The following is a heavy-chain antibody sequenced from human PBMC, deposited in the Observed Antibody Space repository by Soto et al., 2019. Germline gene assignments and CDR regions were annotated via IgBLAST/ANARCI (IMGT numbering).Heavy chain of an antibody. CDR3: AIDNADAYNSMGVS. D-gene: IGHD1-1*01. J-gene: IGHJ4*02. V-gene: IGHV1-69*01. CDR2: IIPIFGTA. Sequence: QVQLVQSGAEVKKPGSSVKVSCKASGGTFSSYAISWVRQAPGQGLELMGGIIPIFGTANYAQKFQGRFTITADESTSTACMEVSSLRSEDTAVYYCAIDNADAYNSMGVSWGQGTLVTVSS. CDR1: GGTFSSYA.